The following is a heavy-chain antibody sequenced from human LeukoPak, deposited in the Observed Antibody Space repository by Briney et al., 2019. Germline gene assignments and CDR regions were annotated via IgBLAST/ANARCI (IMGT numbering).Heavy chain of an antibody. CDR1: AFTFSSYW. D-gene: IGHD3-16*01. CDR3: ARELRTFDS. Sequence: GGSLRLSCAASAFTFSSYWMTWVRQAPGKGLEWVANIKHNGDELNYVDSVEDRFTISRDNAKNSLYLHMTSLRAEDTAVYYCARELRTFDSWGQGTLVTVSS. V-gene: IGHV3-7*01. CDR2: IKHNGDEL. J-gene: IGHJ4*02.